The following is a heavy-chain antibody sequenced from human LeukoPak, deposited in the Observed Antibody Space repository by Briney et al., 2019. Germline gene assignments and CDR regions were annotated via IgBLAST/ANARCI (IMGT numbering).Heavy chain of an antibody. Sequence: PGGSLRLSCVASGFTFSSYWMSWVRQAPGKGLEWVANIKQDGSEKYSVDSGKGRFTISRDNAKNSLYLQMNSLRAEDTAVYYCAREVYCSSTSCYTGYFQHWGQGTLVTVSS. J-gene: IGHJ1*01. CDR2: IKQDGSEK. V-gene: IGHV3-7*01. CDR1: GFTFSSYW. D-gene: IGHD2-2*02. CDR3: AREVYCSSTSCYTGYFQH.